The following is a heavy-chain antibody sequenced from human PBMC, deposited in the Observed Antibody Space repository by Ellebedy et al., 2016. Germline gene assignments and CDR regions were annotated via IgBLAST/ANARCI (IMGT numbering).Heavy chain of an antibody. CDR2: INPSGGGT. V-gene: IGHV1-46*01. D-gene: IGHD3-22*01. Sequence: ASVKVSCXASGYTFTSHYMHWVRQAPGQGLEWMGIINPSGGGTTYAQKFQGRVTMTRDTSTSTVYMELSSLRSDDTAVYYCAREVYGSSGYEDYWGQGTLVTVSS. J-gene: IGHJ4*02. CDR3: AREVYGSSGYEDY. CDR1: GYTFTSHY.